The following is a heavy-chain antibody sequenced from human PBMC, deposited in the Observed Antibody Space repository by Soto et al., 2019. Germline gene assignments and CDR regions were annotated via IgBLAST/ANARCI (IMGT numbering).Heavy chain of an antibody. J-gene: IGHJ6*02. V-gene: IGHV1-18*01. CDR1: GYTFSSYG. D-gene: IGHD3-10*02. Sequence: QAQLVQSGAEVKKPGASVKVSCKASGYTFSSYGITWVRQAPGQGLEWMAWISGYNGNTNYAQNLRGRVTMTTDTSTNTAYMELRSLRSDDTAVYYCARDDFVVRGVYYYYGMDVWGQGTTVTVSS. CDR2: ISGYNGNT. CDR3: ARDDFVVRGVYYYYGMDV.